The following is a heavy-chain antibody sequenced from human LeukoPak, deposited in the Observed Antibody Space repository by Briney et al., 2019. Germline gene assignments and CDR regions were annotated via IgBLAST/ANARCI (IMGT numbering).Heavy chain of an antibody. CDR1: GASISSYY. CDR2: IYYSGST. J-gene: IGHJ4*02. CDR3: ARHGTVTHRFDY. D-gene: IGHD4-17*01. Sequence: SETLSLTCGVSGASISSYYWGWIRQPPGKGLEWIGSIYYSGSTYYNPSLKSRVTISVDSSKNQCSLKLSSVTAADTAVYYCARHGTVTHRFDYWGQGTLVTVSS. V-gene: IGHV4-39*01.